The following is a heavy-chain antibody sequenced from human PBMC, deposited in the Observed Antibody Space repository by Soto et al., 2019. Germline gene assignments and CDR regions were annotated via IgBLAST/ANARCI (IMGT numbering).Heavy chain of an antibody. V-gene: IGHV3-23*01. CDR2: ISAGGDGT. CDR1: GFSFSSYA. D-gene: IGHD3-10*01. J-gene: IGHJ4*02. CDR3: ADGGRHPYY. Sequence: GGSLRLSCAASGFSFSSYAMGWVRQAPGKGLDWVSSISAGGDGTYYADSVKGRFTISRDNSKNTVYLQMSSLRADDTAVYYCADGGRHPYYWGPGTLVTVFS.